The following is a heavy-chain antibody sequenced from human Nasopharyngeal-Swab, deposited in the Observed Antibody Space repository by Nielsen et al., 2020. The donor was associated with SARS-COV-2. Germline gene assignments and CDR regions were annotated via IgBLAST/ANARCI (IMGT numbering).Heavy chain of an antibody. J-gene: IGHJ5*02. CDR2: ISSSGSTI. Sequence: GGSLRLSCAASGFTFSSYAMSWVRQAPGKGLEWVSAISSSGSTIYYADSVKGRFTISRDNAKNSLYLQMNSLRAEDTAVYYCARDRHGYDILTGYRRANNWFDPWGQGTLVTVSS. CDR1: GFTFSSYA. CDR3: ARDRHGYDILTGYRRANNWFDP. D-gene: IGHD3-9*01. V-gene: IGHV3-48*04.